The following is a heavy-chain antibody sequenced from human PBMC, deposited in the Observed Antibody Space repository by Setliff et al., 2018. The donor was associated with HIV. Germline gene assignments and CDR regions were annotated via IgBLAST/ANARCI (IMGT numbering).Heavy chain of an antibody. CDR2: IYHSGST. D-gene: IGHD3-16*01. CDR3: ARGNDSVWGPEYSGSPMRWFDP. Sequence: PSETLSLTCIVSGDSISSGGFYWSWIRQLPGKGLEWIGYIYHSGSTHYNPSLKSRVTISVDTSKNQFSLKLSSVTAADTAVYYCARGNDSVWGPEYSGSPMRWFDPWGQGTLVTVSS. J-gene: IGHJ5*02. CDR1: GDSISSGGFY. V-gene: IGHV4-31*03.